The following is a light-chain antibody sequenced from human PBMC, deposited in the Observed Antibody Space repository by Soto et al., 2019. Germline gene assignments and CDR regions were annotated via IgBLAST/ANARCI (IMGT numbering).Light chain of an antibody. V-gene: IGKV1-5*03. CDR1: QSISNW. CDR2: KAS. Sequence: DIQVTQSPSTLSASVGDRVTITCRASQSISNWLARYQQKPGKAPKLLIYKASTLESGVPSRFSGSGSGTEFTLTINTLQPDDFATYYCQQYDSYPWTFGQGTKVEI. J-gene: IGKJ1*01. CDR3: QQYDSYPWT.